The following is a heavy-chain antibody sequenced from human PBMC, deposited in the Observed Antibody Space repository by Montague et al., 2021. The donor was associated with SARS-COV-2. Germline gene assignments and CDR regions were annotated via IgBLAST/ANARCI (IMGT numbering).Heavy chain of an antibody. CDR1: GFTFSSYG. CDR2: IWYDGSNK. Sequence: SLRLSCAASGFTFSSYGMHWVRQAPGKGLEWVAVIWYDGSNKYYADSVKGRFTISRDNSKNTLYLQMNSLRAEDTAVYYCAREAGTFDRLLSSYYYYYGMDVWGQGTTVTVSS. J-gene: IGHJ6*02. CDR3: AREAGTFDRLLSSYYYYYGMDV. D-gene: IGHD3-9*01. V-gene: IGHV3-33*01.